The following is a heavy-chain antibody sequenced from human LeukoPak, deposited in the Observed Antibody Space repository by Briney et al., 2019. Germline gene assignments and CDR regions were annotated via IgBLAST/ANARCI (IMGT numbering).Heavy chain of an antibody. V-gene: IGHV3-23*01. D-gene: IGHD5-12*01. Sequence: PGGSLRLSCAASGFTFSSFAMRWVRQAPGKGLEWVSGITAASGGSTYYADSVRGRFTISRDNSKNTLYLQMNFMRAEDSAVYYCAKETGSGYGFYYGMDVWGPGTTVTVSS. CDR2: ITAASGGST. CDR3: AKETGSGYGFYYGMDV. J-gene: IGHJ6*02. CDR1: GFTFSSFA.